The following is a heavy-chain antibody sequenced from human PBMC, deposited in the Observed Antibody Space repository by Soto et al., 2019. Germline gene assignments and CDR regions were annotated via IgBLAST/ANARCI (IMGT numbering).Heavy chain of an antibody. CDR2: IKQDGSEK. J-gene: IGHJ4*02. Sequence: GWSLRLSCAASGFTFSSYWMSWVRQAPGKGLEWVANIKQDGSEKYYADSVKGRLTISKDKSKNTLYLDLNNLRSEDTAVYFCVKGKESGYRGAFDSWGQGTMVTVS. CDR1: GFTFSSYW. D-gene: IGHD5-18*01. CDR3: VKGKESGYRGAFDS. V-gene: IGHV3-7*03.